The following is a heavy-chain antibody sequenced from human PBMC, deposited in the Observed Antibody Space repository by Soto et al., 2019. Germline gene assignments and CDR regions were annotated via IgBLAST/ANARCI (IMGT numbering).Heavy chain of an antibody. CDR2: ISGDGNDK. V-gene: IGHV3-30*03. Sequence: QVQLMESGGGVVQPGRSLRLSCAASGCFFRNFGMHWVRRAPGKGLEWVAAISGDGNDKYYPDSMKGRFTISRDNFNNTLYLQLNSLRPEDMAVYHCVQGASTPHQTLDSWGQGVLVTVSS. J-gene: IGHJ4*02. CDR3: VQGASTPHQTLDS. CDR1: GCFFRNFG. D-gene: IGHD1-26*01.